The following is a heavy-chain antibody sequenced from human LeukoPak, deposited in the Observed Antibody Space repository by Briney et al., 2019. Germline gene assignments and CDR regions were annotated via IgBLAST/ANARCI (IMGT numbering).Heavy chain of an antibody. D-gene: IGHD3-10*02. V-gene: IGHV3-11*06. CDR1: GFTFSDSY. Sequence: PGGSLRLSCAASGFTFSDSYMTWVRQSPGKEVEWVAYISGSGHDINYSDSVKGRFTISRDNAKNSLYLQMNSLRAEDTAVYYCAELGITMIGGVWGKGTTVTISS. CDR3: AELGITMIGGV. J-gene: IGHJ6*04. CDR2: ISGSGHDI.